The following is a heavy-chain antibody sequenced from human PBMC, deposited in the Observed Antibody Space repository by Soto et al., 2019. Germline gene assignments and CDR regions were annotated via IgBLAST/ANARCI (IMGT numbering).Heavy chain of an antibody. V-gene: IGHV6-1*01. J-gene: IGHJ4*02. CDR2: TYYRSNWRH. D-gene: IGHD6-19*01. CDR1: GDSVYSNTAA. CDR3: ARGVAGSGFAL. Sequence: SQTLSLTCAISGDSVYSNTAAWNWIRSSPSRGLEWLGRTYYRSNWRHDYAVSVKSRITVNPDTSKNHFSLQLNSVTPDDTAVYYCARGVAGSGFALWGQGTLVTVSS.